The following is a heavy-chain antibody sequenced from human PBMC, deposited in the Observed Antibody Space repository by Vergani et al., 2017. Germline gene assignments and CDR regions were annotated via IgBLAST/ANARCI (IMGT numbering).Heavy chain of an antibody. J-gene: IGHJ4*02. D-gene: IGHD2-21*01. CDR2: ISSYNGNT. V-gene: IGHV1-18*01. CDR1: GYTFTSYG. CDR3: ARDLASGKPNFLKLYCGGDCYPTLDY. Sequence: QVQLVQSGAEVKKPGASVKVSCKASGYTFTSYGISWVRQAPGQGLEWMGWISSYNGNTNYAQKLQGRVTMTTDTSTSTAYMELRSLRSDDTAVYYCARDLASGKPNFLKLYCGGDCYPTLDYWGQGTLVTVSS.